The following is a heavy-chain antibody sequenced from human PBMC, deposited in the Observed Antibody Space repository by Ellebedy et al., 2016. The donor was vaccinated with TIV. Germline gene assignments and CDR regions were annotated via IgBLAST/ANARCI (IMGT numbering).Heavy chain of an antibody. D-gene: IGHD3-22*01. J-gene: IGHJ5*02. CDR1: GFTFSSYS. CDR2: ISSSSSYI. V-gene: IGHV3-21*04. Sequence: GESLKISXAASGFTFSSYSMNWVRQAPGKGLEWVSSISSSSSYIYYADSVKGRFTISRDNAKNSLYLQMNSLRAEDTAVYYCANDPQEIYDSSFDPWGQGTLVTVSS. CDR3: ANDPQEIYDSSFDP.